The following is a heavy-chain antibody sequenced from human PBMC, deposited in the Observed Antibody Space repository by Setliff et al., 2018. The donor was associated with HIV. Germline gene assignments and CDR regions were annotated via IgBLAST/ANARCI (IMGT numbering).Heavy chain of an antibody. CDR2: IYSDGRT. Sequence: GESLRLSCAASGFPVSDNYVTWVRQAPGKGLEWVSVIYSDGRTFYADPVKGRFTISRDDSKNTVYLQMHSLRVDDTAAYYCAKGVKWLGPWGQGTLVTVSS. J-gene: IGHJ5*02. D-gene: IGHD3-16*01. CDR1: GFPVSDNY. CDR3: AKGVKWLGP. V-gene: IGHV3-53*01.